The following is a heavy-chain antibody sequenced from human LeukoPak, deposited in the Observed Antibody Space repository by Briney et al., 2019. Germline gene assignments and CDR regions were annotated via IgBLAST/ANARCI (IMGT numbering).Heavy chain of an antibody. CDR2: IYYNGST. J-gene: IGHJ4*02. Sequence: SETLSLTCTVSGGSISSYYWSWIRQPPGKGLEWIGYIYYNGSTNYNPSLKSRVTISVDTSKNQFFLKLNSVTAADTAVYYCARESGSSGWYDYWGQGTLVTVFS. D-gene: IGHD6-19*01. CDR1: GGSISSYY. V-gene: IGHV4-59*01. CDR3: ARESGSSGWYDY.